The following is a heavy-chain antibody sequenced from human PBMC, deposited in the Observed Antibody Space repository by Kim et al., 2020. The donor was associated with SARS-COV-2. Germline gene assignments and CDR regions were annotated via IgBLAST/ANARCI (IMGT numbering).Heavy chain of an antibody. Sequence: KGRFTISRDNAKNTLYLQMNSLRAEDTAVYYCARDADILTGYYKGGWFGPWGQGTLVTVSS. D-gene: IGHD3-9*01. CDR3: ARDADILTGYYKGGWFGP. J-gene: IGHJ5*02. V-gene: IGHV3-74*01.